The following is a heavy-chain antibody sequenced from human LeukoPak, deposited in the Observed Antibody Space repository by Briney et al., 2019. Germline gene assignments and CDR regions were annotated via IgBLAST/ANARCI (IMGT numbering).Heavy chain of an antibody. CDR3: ARGFSVWFGELGAFDI. CDR2: INPNSGGT. V-gene: IGHV1-2*04. D-gene: IGHD3-10*01. CDR1: GYTFTGYY. J-gene: IGHJ3*02. Sequence: ASVKVSCKASGYTFTGYYMHWVRQAPGQGLEWMGWINPNSGGTNYAQKFRGWVTMTRDTSISTAYMELSRLRSDDTAVYYCARGFSVWFGELGAFDIWGQGTMVTVSS.